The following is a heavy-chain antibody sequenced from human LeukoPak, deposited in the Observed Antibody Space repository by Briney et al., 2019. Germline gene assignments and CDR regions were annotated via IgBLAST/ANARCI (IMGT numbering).Heavy chain of an antibody. V-gene: IGHV4-30-2*01. CDR1: GGSISSGGYS. CDR2: IYHSGST. CDR3: ASWDSSGYYFDY. Sequence: PSETLSLTCNVSGGSISSGGYSWSWIRQPPGKGLEWIGYIYHSGSTYYNPSLKSRVTISVDRSKNQFSLKLSSVTAADTAVYYCASWDSSGYYFDYWGQGTLVTVSS. D-gene: IGHD3-22*01. J-gene: IGHJ4*02.